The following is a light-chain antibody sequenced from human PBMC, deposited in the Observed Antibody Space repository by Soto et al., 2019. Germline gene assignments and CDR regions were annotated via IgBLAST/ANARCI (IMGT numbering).Light chain of an antibody. Sequence: QSVLTQPASVSGSPGQSITISCTGTSSDVGGYNYVSWYQQHPGKAPKLMIYDVSNRPSGVSNRFSGSKSGNTASLTISGLQAEDEADYYCSSYTSSSTLEYVFGTGTKVTVL. J-gene: IGLJ1*01. CDR2: DVS. CDR3: SSYTSSSTLEYV. CDR1: SSDVGGYNY. V-gene: IGLV2-14*01.